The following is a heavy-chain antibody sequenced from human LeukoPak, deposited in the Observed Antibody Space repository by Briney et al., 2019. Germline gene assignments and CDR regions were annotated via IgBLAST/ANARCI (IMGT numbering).Heavy chain of an antibody. CDR1: GGSISSGSYY. V-gene: IGHV4-61*02. D-gene: IGHD3-10*01. Sequence: SRTLSLTCTVSGGSISSGSYYWSWIRQPAGKGLEWIGRMYTSGSTNYDPSLNSRVTISLDTSKNQFSLELSSVTAADTAVYYCAREIDPDYGSGSYVVWGQGTLIIVSS. CDR3: AREIDPDYGSGSYVV. CDR2: MYTSGST. J-gene: IGHJ4*02.